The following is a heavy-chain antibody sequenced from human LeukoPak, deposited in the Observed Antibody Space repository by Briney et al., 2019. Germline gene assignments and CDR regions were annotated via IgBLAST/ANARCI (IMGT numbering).Heavy chain of an antibody. V-gene: IGHV3-9*01. CDR2: ISWNSGSI. D-gene: IGHD6-19*01. J-gene: IGHJ4*02. Sequence: GGSLRLSCAASGFTFDDYAMHWVRQAPGKGLEWVSGISWNSGSIGYADSVKGRFTISRDNAKNSLYLQMNSLRAEDTALYYCATENQWPDGVGFDYWGQGTLVTVSS. CDR1: GFTFDDYA. CDR3: ATENQWPDGVGFDY.